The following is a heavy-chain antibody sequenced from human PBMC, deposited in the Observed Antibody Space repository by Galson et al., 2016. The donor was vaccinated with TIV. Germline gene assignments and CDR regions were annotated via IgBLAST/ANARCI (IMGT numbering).Heavy chain of an antibody. CDR1: GFTFSSYW. D-gene: IGHD1-1*01. Sequence: SLRLSCAASGFTFSSYWISWVRQTPGKGLEWVANIKHNGYEKYYVDSVKGRFTISRDNAKSYLYLQMNSLRAEDTAVYYCARGNDPGATYSLDYWGQGKLVTVSS. V-gene: IGHV3-7*01. CDR3: ARGNDPGATYSLDY. J-gene: IGHJ4*02. CDR2: IKHNGYEK.